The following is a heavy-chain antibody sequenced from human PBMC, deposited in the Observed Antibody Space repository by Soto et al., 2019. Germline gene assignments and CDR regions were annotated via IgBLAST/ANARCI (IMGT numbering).Heavy chain of an antibody. J-gene: IGHJ5*01. CDR3: ARWVGGSMYDHSVKYDS. D-gene: IGHD3-22*01. Sequence: QVQLVESGGGVVQPGRSLRLTCAASGFTFSSNGMHWVRQAPGKGLECVALVAYDGSKTYYGDSVRGRFTISRDNSENAVYLQINRLRAADTSVYYCARWVGGSMYDHSVKYDSWCQGTLVTVSS. V-gene: IGHV3-30*03. CDR2: VAYDGSKT. CDR1: GFTFSSNG.